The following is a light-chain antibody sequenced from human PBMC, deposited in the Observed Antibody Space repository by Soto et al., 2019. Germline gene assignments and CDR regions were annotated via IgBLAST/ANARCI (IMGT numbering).Light chain of an antibody. CDR1: SSDVGGHNY. CDR2: EVS. J-gene: IGLJ1*01. Sequence: QSALTQPASVSGSPGQAITISCTGSSSDVGGHNYVSWYQQHPGKAPKLMIFEVSHRPSGVSNRFSGSKSGDTASLTISGLPAEDEADYYCSSYTSSNTYGFGTGTKVTVL. V-gene: IGLV2-14*01. CDR3: SSYTSSNTYG.